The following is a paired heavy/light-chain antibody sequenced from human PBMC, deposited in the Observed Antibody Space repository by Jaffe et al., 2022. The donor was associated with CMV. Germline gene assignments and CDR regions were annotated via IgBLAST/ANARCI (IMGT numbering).Heavy chain of an antibody. V-gene: IGHV4-39*01. J-gene: IGHJ6*02. CDR1: GGSISSTTYY. CDR3: ARRPRWNEGEIYYFYGTDV. D-gene: IGHD1-1*01. Sequence: QLRLQESGPGLLRPSETLALTCTVSGGSISSTTYYWGWIRQPPGKGLEWIGSILYSGSTYYNPSLKSRITISVDTSKNQFSLRLSSVTAADTAVYYCARRPRWNEGEIYYFYGTDVWGQGTTVTVSS. CDR2: ILYSGST.
Light chain of an antibody. V-gene: IGLV6-57*04. CDR2: EDN. Sequence: NFMLTQPHSVSESPGKTVTISCTRSSGSIASNYVQWYQQRPGSAPTTLIYEDNQRPSGVPDRFSGSIDGSSNSASLTISGLKTEDEADYYCQSYDNNIHWVFGGGTKLTVL. CDR3: QSYDNNIHWV. CDR1: SGSIASNY. J-gene: IGLJ3*02.